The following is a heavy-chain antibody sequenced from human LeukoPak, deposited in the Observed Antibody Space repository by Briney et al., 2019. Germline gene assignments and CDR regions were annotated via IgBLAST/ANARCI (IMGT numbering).Heavy chain of an antibody. V-gene: IGHV5-51*01. CDR3: ARQGKYNWNYGAFDI. D-gene: IGHD1-7*01. CDR2: IYPGDSDT. J-gene: IGHJ3*02. CDR1: GYSFTSYW. Sequence: LGESLKISCKGSGYSFTSYWIGWVRQMPGKGLEWMGIIYPGDSDTRYSPSFQGQVTISADKSISTAFLQWNSLKASDTAIYYCARQGKYNWNYGAFDIWGQGTMVTVSS.